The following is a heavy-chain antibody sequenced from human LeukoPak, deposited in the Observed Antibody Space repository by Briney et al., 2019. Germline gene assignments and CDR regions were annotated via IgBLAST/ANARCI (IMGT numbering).Heavy chain of an antibody. Sequence: SETLSLTCAVYGGSFSGYYWSWIRQPPGKGLEWIGEINHSGSTNYNPSLKSRVTISVDTSKNQFSLKLSSVTAAGTAVYYCARFYGLGYFDYWGQGTLVTVSS. CDR3: ARFYGLGYFDY. D-gene: IGHD4-17*01. CDR2: INHSGST. CDR1: GGSFSGYY. J-gene: IGHJ4*02. V-gene: IGHV4-34*01.